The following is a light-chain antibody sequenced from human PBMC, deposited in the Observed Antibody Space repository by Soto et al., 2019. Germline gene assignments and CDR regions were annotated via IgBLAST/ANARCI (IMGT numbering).Light chain of an antibody. Sequence: QSAMTKPASVSGSPGQSITISCTGISSDVGSSTLVAWYHQHHPGEAPKLIIYDVSHRPAGVSNRFSGSKSGNTASQTIAGLHTEYEADYYCSSCTTAATYAFGTGTKLTVL. CDR1: SSDVGSSTL. V-gene: IGLV2-14*03. CDR3: SSCTTAATYA. J-gene: IGLJ1*01. CDR2: DVS.